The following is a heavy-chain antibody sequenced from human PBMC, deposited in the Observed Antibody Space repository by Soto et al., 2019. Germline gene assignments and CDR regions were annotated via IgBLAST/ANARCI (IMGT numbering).Heavy chain of an antibody. J-gene: IGHJ6*02. V-gene: IGHV1-46*01. CDR3: ARNRGRMHV. D-gene: IGHD3-10*01. CDR1: GYTFTSYS. CDR2: INPSCCST. Sequence: ASVKVSCKASGYTFTSYSMHWVRQAPGQGLEWMGVINPSCCSTSNAQTFQGRVTMTRDTSTSTVYIELSSLSSEDTAVYYCARNRGRMHVLCQGTTVTVSS.